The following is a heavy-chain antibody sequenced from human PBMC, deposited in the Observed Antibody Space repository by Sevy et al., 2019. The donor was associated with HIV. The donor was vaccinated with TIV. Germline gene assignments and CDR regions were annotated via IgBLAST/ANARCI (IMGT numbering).Heavy chain of an antibody. D-gene: IGHD1-20*01. CDR2: ISGSGGST. J-gene: IGHJ6*03. V-gene: IGHV3-23*01. CDR1: GFTFSSYA. Sequence: GGSPRLSCAASGFTFSSYAMSWVRQAPGKGLEWVSAISGSGGSTYYADSVKGRFTISRDNSKNTLYLQMNSLRAEDTAVYYCAKDGYKPSVGDENYYYYYMDVWGKGTTVTVSS. CDR3: AKDGYKPSVGDENYYYYYMDV.